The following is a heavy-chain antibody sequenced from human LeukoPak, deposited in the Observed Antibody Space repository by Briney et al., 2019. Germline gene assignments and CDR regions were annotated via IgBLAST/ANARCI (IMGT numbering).Heavy chain of an antibody. V-gene: IGHV1-18*01. J-gene: IGHJ2*01. CDR3: ASGPYWYFDL. Sequence: VASVKVSFKASGYTFTSYGISWVRQAPGQGLEWMGWIGAYNGNTNYAQKLQGRVTMTTDTSTSTAYMELRSLRSDDTAVYYCASGPYWYFDLWGRGTLVTVSS. CDR1: GYTFTSYG. CDR2: IGAYNGNT.